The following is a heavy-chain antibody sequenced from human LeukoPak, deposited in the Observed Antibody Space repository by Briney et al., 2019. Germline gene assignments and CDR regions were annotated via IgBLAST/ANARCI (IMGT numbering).Heavy chain of an antibody. J-gene: IGHJ4*02. V-gene: IGHV4-39*07. CDR1: GGSISSSSYY. CDR3: ARISKYYGSGGGIDY. Sequence: PSETLSLTCTVSGGSISSSSYYRGWIRQPPGKGLEWIGSIYHSGSTYYNPSLKSRVTISVDTSKNQFSLKLSSVTAADTAVYYCARISKYYGSGGGIDYWGQGTLDTVSS. D-gene: IGHD3-10*01. CDR2: IYHSGST.